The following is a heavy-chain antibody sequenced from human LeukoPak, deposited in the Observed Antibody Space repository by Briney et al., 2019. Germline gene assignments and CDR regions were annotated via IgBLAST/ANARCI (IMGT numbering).Heavy chain of an antibody. CDR3: ARDRVTNSYDYYGLDV. V-gene: IGHV3-7*03. CDR1: GFTFSSYW. CDR2: IEQDGSEK. Sequence: GGSLRLSCAASGFTFSSYWMSWVRQAPGKGLEWVANIEQDGSEKHYVDSVKGRFTISRDNAMNSLYLQINSLRAEDTAVYYCARDRVTNSYDYYGLDVWGQGTTVSVSS. J-gene: IGHJ6*02. D-gene: IGHD3-10*01.